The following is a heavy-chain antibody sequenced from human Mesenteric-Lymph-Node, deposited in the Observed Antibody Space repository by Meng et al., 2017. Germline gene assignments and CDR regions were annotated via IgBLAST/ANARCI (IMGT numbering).Heavy chain of an antibody. D-gene: IGHD3-22*01. CDR1: GGSFSGYY. V-gene: IGHV4-34*01. CDR2: INHSGST. J-gene: IGHJ4*01. CDR3: ARRGRYYDSSGYSSTWVDY. Sequence: SETLSLTCAVYGGSFSGYYWSWIRQPPGKGLEWIGEINHSGSTNYNPSLKSRVTISVDTSKNQFSLKLSSVTAADTAVYYCARRGRYYDSSGYSSTWVDYWGHGNLVHGSS.